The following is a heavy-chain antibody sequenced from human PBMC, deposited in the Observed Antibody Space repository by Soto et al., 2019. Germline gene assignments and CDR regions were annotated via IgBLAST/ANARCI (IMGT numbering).Heavy chain of an antibody. Sequence: QMEQSGAEVRKPGSSVKVSCTPSGGSLTSYPMAWVRQAPGQGFEWMGGIIPIHGTTEYAQKFQGRVTITADESTNRATLELTGLTSEDTAVYYCARGWGRVSWGQGTLVTVSS. CDR1: GGSLTSYP. V-gene: IGHV1-69*01. CDR3: ARGWGRVS. D-gene: IGHD3-16*01. CDR2: IIPIHGTT. J-gene: IGHJ4*02.